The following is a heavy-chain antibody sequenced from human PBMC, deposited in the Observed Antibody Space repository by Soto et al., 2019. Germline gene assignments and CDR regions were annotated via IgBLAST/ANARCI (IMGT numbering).Heavy chain of an antibody. CDR1: GFSLSTSGVG. V-gene: IGHV2-5*02. Sequence: QITLKESGPTLVKPTQTLTLTCTFSGFSLSTSGVGVAWIRQPPGKALEWLALIYWDDDKRYSPSLKSRLTITKDTPKNQVVLTMTNMDPVDTATYYCAHRRTYGSGSYSFGYWGQGTLVTVSS. CDR2: IYWDDDK. D-gene: IGHD3-10*01. CDR3: AHRRTYGSGSYSFGY. J-gene: IGHJ4*02.